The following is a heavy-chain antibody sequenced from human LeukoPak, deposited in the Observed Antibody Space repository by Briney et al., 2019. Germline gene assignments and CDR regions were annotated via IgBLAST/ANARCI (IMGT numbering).Heavy chain of an antibody. Sequence: GGSLRLSCAASGFSFSDHEMNWVRQAPGKGLEWVSYISSSGSDKYYPDSVKGRFTISRDNAKNSLYLQMNSLRAEDTAVYYCVLDLFSSFAFDIWGQGTMVTVSS. D-gene: IGHD3/OR15-3a*01. CDR3: VLDLFSSFAFDI. CDR2: ISSSGSDK. V-gene: IGHV3-48*03. J-gene: IGHJ3*02. CDR1: GFSFSDHE.